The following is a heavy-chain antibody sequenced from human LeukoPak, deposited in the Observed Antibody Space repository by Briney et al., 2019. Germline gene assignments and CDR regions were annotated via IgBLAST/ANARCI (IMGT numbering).Heavy chain of an antibody. V-gene: IGHV3-21*01. CDR3: ARASIVVVPAALDAFDI. J-gene: IGHJ3*02. CDR2: ISSSSSYI. D-gene: IGHD2-2*01. Sequence: GGSLRLSCAASGFTFSSYSMNWVRQAPGKGLEWVSSISSSSSYIYYADSVKGRFTISRDNSKNTLYLQMNSLRAEDTAVYYCARASIVVVPAALDAFDIWGQGTMVTVSS. CDR1: GFTFSSYS.